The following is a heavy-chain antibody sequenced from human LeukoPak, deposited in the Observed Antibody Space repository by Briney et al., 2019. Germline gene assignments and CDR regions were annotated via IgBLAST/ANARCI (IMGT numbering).Heavy chain of an antibody. V-gene: IGHV3-53*05. J-gene: IGHJ4*02. CDR1: GFTVNSNY. CDR2: IYKDGRT. D-gene: IGHD6-13*01. Sequence: GGSLRLSCAASGFTVNSNYMSWVRQAPGKGLERVSIIYKDGRTYYADSVKGRFTISRDNSKNTLYLQMDSLRAEDTDVYYCARDRSSWYGGAFDYWGQGTLVTVSS. CDR3: ARDRSSWYGGAFDY.